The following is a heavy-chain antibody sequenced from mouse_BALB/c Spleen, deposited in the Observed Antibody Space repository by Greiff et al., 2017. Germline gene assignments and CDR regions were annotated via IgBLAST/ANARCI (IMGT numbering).Heavy chain of an antibody. CDR2: ISYSGST. CDR3: ARVYYGSSYVSYAMDY. Sequence: EVKLQESGPSLVKPSQTLSLTCSVTGDSITSGYWNWIRKFPGNKLEYMGYISYSGSTYYNPSLKSRISITRDTSKNQYYLQLNSVTTEDTATYYCARVYYGSSYVSYAMDYWGQGTSVTVSS. J-gene: IGHJ4*01. D-gene: IGHD1-1*01. V-gene: IGHV3-8*02. CDR1: GDSITSGY.